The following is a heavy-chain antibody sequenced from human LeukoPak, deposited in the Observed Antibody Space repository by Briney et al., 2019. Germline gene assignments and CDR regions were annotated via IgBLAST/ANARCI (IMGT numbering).Heavy chain of an antibody. J-gene: IGHJ4*02. CDR1: GFIDNNYA. CDR2: IKQDGSEK. V-gene: IGHV3-7*01. CDR3: ASVGDGYNLYFDY. D-gene: IGHD5-24*01. Sequence: GGSLRLSCAAAGFIDNNYAMSWVGQAPGKGLAWVANIKQDGSEKYYVDSVKGRFTISRDNAKNSLYLQMNSLRAEDTAVYYCASVGDGYNLYFDYWGQGTLVTVSS.